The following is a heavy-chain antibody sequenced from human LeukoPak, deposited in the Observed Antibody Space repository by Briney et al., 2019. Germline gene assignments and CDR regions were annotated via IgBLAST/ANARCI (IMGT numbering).Heavy chain of an antibody. CDR1: GGSIGSSSYY. CDR2: IYYSGNT. J-gene: IGHJ4*02. Sequence: SETLSLTCTVSGGSIGSSSYYWGWIRQPPGEGLEWIGSIYYSGNTYYNPSLKSRVTISVDTSKNQFSLKLSSVTAADTAIYYCASRVHWKYYFDDWGQGTLVTVSA. V-gene: IGHV4-39*01. D-gene: IGHD1-1*01. CDR3: ASRVHWKYYFDD.